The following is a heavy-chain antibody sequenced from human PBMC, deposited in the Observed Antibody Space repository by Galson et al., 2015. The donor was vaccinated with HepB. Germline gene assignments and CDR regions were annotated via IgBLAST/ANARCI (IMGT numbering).Heavy chain of an antibody. J-gene: IGHJ3*01. V-gene: IGHV3-64D*06. D-gene: IGHD3-9*01. CDR3: VKEDILAGFLVGNFHV. CDR2: IGNNGVGT. Sequence: SLRLSCAASGFNFNYYAMHWVRQAPGKGLEYLSGIGNNGVGTHYADSVKGRFTISRDNFKKNLNLQMSSLRTEDTALYYCVKEDILAGFLVGNFHVWGQGTMVTVSS. CDR1: GFNFNYYA.